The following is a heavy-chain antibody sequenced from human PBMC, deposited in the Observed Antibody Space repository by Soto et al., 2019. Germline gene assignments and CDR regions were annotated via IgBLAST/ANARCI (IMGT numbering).Heavy chain of an antibody. Sequence: GGSLRLSCAASGFTFSGSAMHWVRQASGKGLEWVGRIRSKANSYAPAYARWVKGRLTISRDDSKNTAYLQMNSLKTEDTAVYYCTRQEGYYGSGSYYNVGTSYYYYYYMDVWGKGTTVTVSS. J-gene: IGHJ6*03. CDR1: GFTFSGSA. CDR2: IRSKANSYAP. V-gene: IGHV3-73*01. D-gene: IGHD3-10*01. CDR3: TRQEGYYGSGSYYNVGTSYYYYYYMDV.